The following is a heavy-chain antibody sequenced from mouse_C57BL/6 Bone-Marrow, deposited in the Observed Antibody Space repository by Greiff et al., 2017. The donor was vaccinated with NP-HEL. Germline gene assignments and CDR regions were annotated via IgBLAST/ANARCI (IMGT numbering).Heavy chain of an antibody. V-gene: IGHV7-1*01. CDR2: SRNKANDYTT. CDR1: GFTFSDFY. CDR3: ARDVNWVFDY. J-gene: IGHJ2*01. Sequence: EVQLVESGGGLVQSGRSLRLSCATSGFTFSDFYMEWVRQAPGKGLEWIAASRNKANDYTTEYSASVKGRFIVSRDTSQSILYLQMNALRAEDTAIYYCARDVNWVFDYWGQGTTLTVSS. D-gene: IGHD4-1*01.